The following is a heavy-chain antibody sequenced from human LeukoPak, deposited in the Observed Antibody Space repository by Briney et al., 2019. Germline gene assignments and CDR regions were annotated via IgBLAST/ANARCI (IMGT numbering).Heavy chain of an antibody. V-gene: IGHV3-33*01. CDR3: ARARNDYDSNGFSLLDY. J-gene: IGHJ4*02. D-gene: IGHD3-22*01. CDR1: GISFSSHG. Sequence: GGSLRLTCAASGISFSSHGMHWVRQAPGKGLEWVAVIWYDGSNIYYTDSVKGRFTIHRDNSKNTLYLQMNSLRAEDTALYYCARARNDYDSNGFSLLDYWGQGTLVTVSS. CDR2: IWYDGSNI.